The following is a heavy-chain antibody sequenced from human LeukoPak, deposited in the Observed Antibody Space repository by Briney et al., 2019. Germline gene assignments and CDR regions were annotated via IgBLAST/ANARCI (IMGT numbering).Heavy chain of an antibody. J-gene: IGHJ4*02. CDR3: ASSSEVTHFDY. CDR2: ISSSSSYT. Sequence: PGGSLRLSCAASGFTFSDYYMSWIRQAPGKGLEWVSYISSSSSYTNYADSVKGRFAISRDNAKNSLYLQMNSLRAEDTAVYYCASSSEVTHFDYWGQGTLVTVSS. CDR1: GFTFSDYY. D-gene: IGHD2-21*02. V-gene: IGHV3-11*03.